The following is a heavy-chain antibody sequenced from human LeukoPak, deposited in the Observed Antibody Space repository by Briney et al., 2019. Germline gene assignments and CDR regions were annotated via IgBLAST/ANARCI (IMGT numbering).Heavy chain of an antibody. CDR1: GFTFSSYS. CDR3: AREVLVVVPAAVPAIWFDP. J-gene: IGHJ5*02. D-gene: IGHD2-2*01. V-gene: IGHV3-21*01. CDR2: ISSSSSYI. Sequence: PGGSLRLSCAASGFTFSSYSMNWVRQAPGKGLEWVSSISSSSSYIYYADSVKGRFTISRDNAKNSLYLQMNSLRAEDTAVYYCAREVLVVVPAAVPAIWFDPWGQGTLVTVSS.